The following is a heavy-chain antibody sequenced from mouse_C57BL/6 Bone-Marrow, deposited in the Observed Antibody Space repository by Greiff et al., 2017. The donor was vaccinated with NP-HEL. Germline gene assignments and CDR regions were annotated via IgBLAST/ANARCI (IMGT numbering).Heavy chain of an antibody. CDR1: GYTFTNYW. J-gene: IGHJ4*01. V-gene: IGHV1-63*01. CDR3: TRCAYCNAIDY. D-gene: IGHD2-1*01. CDR2: IYPGGGYT. Sequence: VQLQESGAELVRPGTSVKMSCKASGYTFTNYWIGWARQRPGHGLEWIGDIYPGGGYTNYNGDIKGMGTLKADTSTRVVYMKISSLTDEAAAIYYGTRCAYCNAIDYWGQGTSVTVSS.